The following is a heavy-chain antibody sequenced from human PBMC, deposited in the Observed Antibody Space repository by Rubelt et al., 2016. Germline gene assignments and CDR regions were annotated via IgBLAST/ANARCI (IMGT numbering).Heavy chain of an antibody. CDR3: AKDDGYSYGFVGNGAFDV. D-gene: IGHD5-12*01. J-gene: IGHJ3*01. V-gene: IGHV3-23*01. CDR2: ISGSGGNT. Sequence: VRQAPGKGLEWVSVISGSGGNTDYADFARGRFTISRDNSKKTLYLQMNSLRVEDTAEYYCAKDDGYSYGFVGNGAFDVWGQGTTVTVSS.